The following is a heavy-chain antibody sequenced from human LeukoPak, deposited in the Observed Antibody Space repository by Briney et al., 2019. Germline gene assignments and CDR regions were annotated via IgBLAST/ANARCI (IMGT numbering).Heavy chain of an antibody. D-gene: IGHD1-26*01. Sequence: GGSLRLSCAASGFTFSDHYIDWVRQAPGKGLEWVGRARGKANSYTTEYAASVKGRFTFSRDDSENSVYLQMNSLKIEDTAVYYCTRVQRIVGATILDYWGQGTLVIVFS. V-gene: IGHV3-72*01. J-gene: IGHJ4*02. CDR1: GFTFSDHY. CDR2: ARGKANSYTT. CDR3: TRVQRIVGATILDY.